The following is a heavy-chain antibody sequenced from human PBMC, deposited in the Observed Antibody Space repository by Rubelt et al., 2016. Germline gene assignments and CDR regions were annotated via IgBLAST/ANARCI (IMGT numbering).Heavy chain of an antibody. J-gene: IGHJ6*02. CDR2: IWYDGSNK. CDR3: ARDIRSTYMDA. V-gene: IGHV3-33*08. D-gene: IGHD1-14*01. Sequence: QVQLVESGGGVVQPGRSLRLSCAASGFTFNSYAMHWVRQAPGKGLEWVAVIWYDGSNKYYADSVKGRFTISRDNSKNTLDLQMNSLRAEDTAIYYCARDIRSTYMDAWGQGTTVTGSS. CDR1: GFTFNSYA.